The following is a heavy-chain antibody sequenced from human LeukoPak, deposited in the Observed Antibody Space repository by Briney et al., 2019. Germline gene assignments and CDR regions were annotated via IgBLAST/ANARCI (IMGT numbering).Heavy chain of an antibody. V-gene: IGHV4-30-4*01. J-gene: IGHJ6*03. CDR2: NGKS. D-gene: IGHD3-3*01. CDR1: GASISSGAYH. CDR3: ARGFLEWLLYRYYYYYYMDV. Sequence: SETLSLTCTVSGASISSGAYHWSWIRQAPGKGLEWIGQNGKSDDNPSLKSRVTISVDTSKNQFSLKLSSVTAADTAVYYCARGFLEWLLYRYYYYYYMDVWGKGTTVTVSS.